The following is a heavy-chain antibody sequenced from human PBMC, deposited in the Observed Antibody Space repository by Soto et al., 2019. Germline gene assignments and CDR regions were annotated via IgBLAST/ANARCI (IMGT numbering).Heavy chain of an antibody. V-gene: IGHV1-18*01. J-gene: IGHJ4*02. CDR3: AREAGSGSYYPFDY. CDR1: GYTFTHYA. D-gene: IGHD3-10*01. CDR2: ISPYNGDT. Sequence: GASVKVSCKASGYTFTHYAISWMRKTPGQGLEWMGWISPYNGDTKYAQKLQGRVTMTTDTSTTTAYMELRSLRSDDTAIYYCAREAGSGSYYPFDYWGQGTLVTVSS.